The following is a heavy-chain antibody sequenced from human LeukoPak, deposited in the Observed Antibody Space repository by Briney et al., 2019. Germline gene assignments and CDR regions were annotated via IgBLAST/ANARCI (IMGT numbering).Heavy chain of an antibody. D-gene: IGHD6-13*01. CDR2: ISYDGSNK. Sequence: PGGSLRLSCAASGFTFSSYAMHWVRQAPGKGLEWVAVISYDGSNKYYADSVKGRFTISRDNSKNTLYLQMNSLRAEDTAVYYCARGRPAVAAAVFDYWGQGTLVTVSS. J-gene: IGHJ4*02. V-gene: IGHV3-30-3*01. CDR3: ARGRPAVAAAVFDY. CDR1: GFTFSSYA.